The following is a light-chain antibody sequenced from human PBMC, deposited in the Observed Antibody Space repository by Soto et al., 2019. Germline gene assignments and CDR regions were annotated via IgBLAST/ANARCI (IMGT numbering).Light chain of an antibody. CDR2: KAS. V-gene: IGKV1-5*03. Sequence: DIQMTQSPSTLSASVGDRVTITCRASQSISSWLAWYQQKPGKVPKLLMYKASSLESGVPSRFSGSGSGTEFTLTISSLQPDDFATYYCQQYNSYWTFGQGTKVEIK. J-gene: IGKJ1*01. CDR3: QQYNSYWT. CDR1: QSISSW.